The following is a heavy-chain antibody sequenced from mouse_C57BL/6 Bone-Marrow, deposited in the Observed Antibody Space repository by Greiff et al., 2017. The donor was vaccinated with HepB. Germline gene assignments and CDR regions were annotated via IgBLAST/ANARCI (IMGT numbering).Heavy chain of an antibody. V-gene: IGHV5-4*01. CDR3: ARDYAWFAY. CDR1: GFTFSSYA. J-gene: IGHJ3*01. CDR2: ISDGGSYT. D-gene: IGHD1-1*02. Sequence: EVKLMESGGGLVKPGGSLKLSCAASGFTFSSYAMSWVRQTPEMRLEWVATISDGGSYTYYPDNVKGRFTISRDNAKNNLYLQMSHLKSEDTAMYYCARDYAWFAYWGQGTLVTVSA.